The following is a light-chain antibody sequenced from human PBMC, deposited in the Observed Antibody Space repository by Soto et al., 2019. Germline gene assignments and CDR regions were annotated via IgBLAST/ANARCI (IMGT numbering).Light chain of an antibody. Sequence: QSVLTQPPSASGSPGQSVAISCTGTSSDVGGYNYASWYQQHPGKAPKLMIYEANKRPSGVPDRFSGSKSGNTASLTVSGLQAEDEADYYCSSYAGSSNVFGTGTKVTVL. CDR3: SSYAGSSNV. J-gene: IGLJ1*01. CDR2: EAN. CDR1: SSDVGGYNY. V-gene: IGLV2-8*01.